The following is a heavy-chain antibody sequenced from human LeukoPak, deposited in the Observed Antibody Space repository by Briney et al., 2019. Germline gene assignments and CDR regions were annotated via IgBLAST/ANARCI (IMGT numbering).Heavy chain of an antibody. V-gene: IGHV3-30*02. D-gene: IGHD5-18*01. J-gene: IGHJ4*02. CDR2: IRYDGSNK. CDR1: GFTFSSYG. Sequence: PGGSLRLSCAASGFTFSSYGMHWVRQAPGKGLKWVAFIRYDGSNKYYADSVKGRFTISRDNSKNTLYLQMNSLTPEDTAVYYCAKEDVTMVTPDYWGQGTLVTVSS. CDR3: AKEDVTMVTPDY.